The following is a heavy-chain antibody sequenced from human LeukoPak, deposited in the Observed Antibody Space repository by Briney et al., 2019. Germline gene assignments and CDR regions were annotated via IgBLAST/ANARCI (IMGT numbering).Heavy chain of an antibody. V-gene: IGHV3-21*01. D-gene: IGHD6-13*01. Sequence: GGSLRLSCAASGFTFSSYSMNWVRQAPGKGLEWVPSISSSSSYIYYADSVKGRFTISRDNAKNSLYLQMNSLRAEDTAVYYCAGDYSSSWLSFDYWGQGTLVTVSS. CDR3: AGDYSSSWLSFDY. J-gene: IGHJ4*02. CDR1: GFTFSSYS. CDR2: ISSSSSYI.